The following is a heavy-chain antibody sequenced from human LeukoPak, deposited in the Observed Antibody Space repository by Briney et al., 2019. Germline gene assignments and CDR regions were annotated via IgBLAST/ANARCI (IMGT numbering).Heavy chain of an antibody. CDR1: GFTFSHYN. D-gene: IGHD3-22*01. CDR2: ISGSSNYI. CDR3: ARDSSGYFDFDY. J-gene: IGHJ4*02. Sequence: GGSLRLSCAASGFTFSHYNMNWVRQAPGKGLEWVSSISGSSNYIYYADSVKGRFTISRDNAKYSLYVQMNSLRAEDTAVYYCARDSSGYFDFDYWGQGTLVTVSS. V-gene: IGHV3-21*01.